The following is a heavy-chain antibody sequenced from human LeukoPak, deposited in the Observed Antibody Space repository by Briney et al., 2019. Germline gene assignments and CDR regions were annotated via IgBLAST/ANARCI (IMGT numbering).Heavy chain of an antibody. Sequence: GGSLRLSCAASGFTFSRYPMSWVPQSRGKGLECVSAISGSGGSKYYADSVKGRFTISRDNSKNTLYLQMNSLRAEDTAVYYCAKDRFGHYDGSGSDMDVWGKGTTVTVSS. V-gene: IGHV3-23*01. J-gene: IGHJ6*03. CDR3: AKDRFGHYDGSGSDMDV. CDR2: ISGSGGSK. CDR1: GFTFSRYP. D-gene: IGHD3-10*01.